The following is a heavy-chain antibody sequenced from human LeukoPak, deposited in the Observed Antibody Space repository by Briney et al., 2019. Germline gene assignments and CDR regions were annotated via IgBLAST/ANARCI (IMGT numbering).Heavy chain of an antibody. J-gene: IGHJ4*02. D-gene: IGHD4-17*01. CDR2: ISSSSSYI. CDR1: GFTFSSYS. CDR3: ARVKRSTVTTLDY. Sequence: PGGSLRLSCAASGFTFSSYSMNWVRQAPGKGLEWVSSISSSSSYIYYADSVKGRFTISRDNAKNSLYLQMNSLRAEDTAVYYCARVKRSTVTTLDYWGQGTLVTVSS. V-gene: IGHV3-21*01.